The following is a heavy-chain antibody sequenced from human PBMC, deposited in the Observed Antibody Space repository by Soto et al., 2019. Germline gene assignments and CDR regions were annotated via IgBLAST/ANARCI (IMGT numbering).Heavy chain of an antibody. D-gene: IGHD6-13*01. J-gene: IGHJ6*02. CDR2: TYYRSKWYN. CDR1: GDSVSSNSAA. Sequence: SQTLSLTCAISGDSVSSNSAAWNWIRQSPSRGLEWLGRTYYRSKWYNDYAVSVKSRITINPDTSKNQFSLQLNSVTPEDTAVYYCARDQGRISSWYRDHYYYYGMDVWGQGTTVTVSS. V-gene: IGHV6-1*01. CDR3: ARDQGRISSWYRDHYYYYGMDV.